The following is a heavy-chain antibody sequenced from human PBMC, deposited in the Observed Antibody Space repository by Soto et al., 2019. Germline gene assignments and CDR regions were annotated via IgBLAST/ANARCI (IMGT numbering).Heavy chain of an antibody. CDR3: ARDNNWSLDY. D-gene: IGHD1-1*01. CDR1: GFTFSKHW. CDR2: IKTDGSFT. Sequence: GGSLRLSCAASGFTFSKHWMHWVRQAPGKGLVWVSHIKTDGSFTRDADSVKDRFTISRDNARNTLYLQMNSLRAEDTAVYYCARDNNWSLDYWGQGXLVTVHS. J-gene: IGHJ4*02. V-gene: IGHV3-74*01.